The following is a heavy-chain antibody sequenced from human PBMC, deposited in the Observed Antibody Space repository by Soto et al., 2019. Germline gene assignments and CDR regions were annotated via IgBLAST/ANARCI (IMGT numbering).Heavy chain of an antibody. CDR2: ISSSSSYI. Sequence: PGGSLRLSCAASGFTFSSYSMNWVRQAPGKGLEWVSSISSSSSYIYYADSVKGRFTISRDNAKNSLYLQMNSLRAEDTAVYYCARDFPYDSSGYYYGHDAFDIWGQGTMVTVSS. D-gene: IGHD3-22*01. CDR1: GFTFSSYS. J-gene: IGHJ3*02. V-gene: IGHV3-21*01. CDR3: ARDFPYDSSGYYYGHDAFDI.